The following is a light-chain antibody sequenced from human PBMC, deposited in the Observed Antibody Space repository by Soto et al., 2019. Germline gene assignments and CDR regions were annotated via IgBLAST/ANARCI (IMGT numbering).Light chain of an antibody. V-gene: IGKV3-15*01. CDR3: QQYNDWPLWT. J-gene: IGKJ1*01. Sequence: DIVMTQSPATLSLSPGDRATLSCRASQGVSGNLAWYQQKPGQAPRLLIYRTSTRATGVPARFSGRGSGTEFTLTLSSLQSEDFEVYFCQQYNDWPLWTFGQGTKVEIK. CDR1: QGVSGN. CDR2: RTS.